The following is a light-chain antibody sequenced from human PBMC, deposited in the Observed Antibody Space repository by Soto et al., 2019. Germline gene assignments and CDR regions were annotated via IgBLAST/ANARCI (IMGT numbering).Light chain of an antibody. CDR3: QQYNNWPPWT. V-gene: IGKV3-15*01. CDR1: QSVSSN. Sequence: IVLLLSPATMSLSPGESATLSCRASQSVSSNLAWYQQKPGQAPRLLIYGAATRATGIPARFSGSGSGTEFTLTISSLQSEDFAVYYCQQYNNWPPWTFGQGTKVDIK. J-gene: IGKJ1*01. CDR2: GAA.